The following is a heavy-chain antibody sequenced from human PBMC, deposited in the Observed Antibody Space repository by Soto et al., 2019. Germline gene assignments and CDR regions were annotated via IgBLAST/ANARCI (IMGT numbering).Heavy chain of an antibody. CDR3: ARGKWRWLQPNNWFDP. Sequence: QVQLQQWGAGLLKPSETLSLTCAVYGGSFSGYYWSWIRQPPGKGLEWIGEINHSGSTNYNPSLKSRVTISVDTSKNQFSLKLSSVTAADTAVYYCARGKWRWLQPNNWFDPWGQGTPVTVSS. J-gene: IGHJ5*02. V-gene: IGHV4-34*01. CDR1: GGSFSGYY. D-gene: IGHD5-12*01. CDR2: INHSGST.